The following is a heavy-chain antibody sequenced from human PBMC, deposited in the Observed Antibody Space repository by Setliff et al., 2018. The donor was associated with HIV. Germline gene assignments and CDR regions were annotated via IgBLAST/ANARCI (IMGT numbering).Heavy chain of an antibody. D-gene: IGHD3-3*01. CDR3: AKDMREWPGGANDY. Sequence: PGGSLRLSCAASGFTFSSYSMNWVRQAPGKGLEWVSSISSSSSYIYYADSVKGRFTISRDNSKNTLYLQVNSLRAEDTAIYYCAKDMREWPGGANDYWGQGTLVTVSS. J-gene: IGHJ4*02. CDR2: ISSSSSYI. CDR1: GFTFSSYS. V-gene: IGHV3-21*04.